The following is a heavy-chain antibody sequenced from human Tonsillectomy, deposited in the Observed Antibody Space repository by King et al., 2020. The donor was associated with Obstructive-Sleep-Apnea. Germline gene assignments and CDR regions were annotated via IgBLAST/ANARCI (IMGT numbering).Heavy chain of an antibody. CDR3: AKDRGPTANWYFDL. CDR1: GFTFNSYA. Sequence: VRLVESGGGLVQPGGSLRLSCAASGFTFNSYAMSWVRQAPGKGLEWVSAIIGSGGSTYYADSVKGRFTISRDNSKNTLYLQMNSLRAEETAVYYCAKDRGPTANWYFDLWGRGTLVTVSS. V-gene: IGHV3-23*04. J-gene: IGHJ2*01. CDR2: IIGSGGST.